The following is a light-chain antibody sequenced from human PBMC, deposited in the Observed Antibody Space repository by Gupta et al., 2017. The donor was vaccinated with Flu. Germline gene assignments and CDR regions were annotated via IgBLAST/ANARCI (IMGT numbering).Light chain of an antibody. CDR3: QQYDSLPYS. J-gene: IGKJ2*03. CDR2: AAS. Sequence: DIPMTQSPSSLSASVGDRVTVTCQASQDITNYLNWYQQKPGKAPKLLIYAASNLQTGVPSRFSGSASGTDFTFTISSLQPEDIAIYYCQQYDSLPYSFGQGTKLEIK. V-gene: IGKV1-33*01. CDR1: QDITNY.